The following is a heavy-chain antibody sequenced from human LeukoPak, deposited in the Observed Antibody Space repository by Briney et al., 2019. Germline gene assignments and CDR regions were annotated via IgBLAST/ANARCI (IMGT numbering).Heavy chain of an antibody. J-gene: IGHJ4*02. CDR2: ISGSGGST. D-gene: IGHD6-19*01. V-gene: IGHV3-23*01. CDR1: GFTFSSYA. CDR3: AKAVYSSGWYYFDY. Sequence: PGGSPRLSCAASGFTFSSYAMSWVRQAPGKGLEWVSAISGSGGSTYYADSVKGRFTISRDNSKNTLYLQMNSLRAEDTAVYYCAKAVYSSGWYYFDYWGQGTLVTVSS.